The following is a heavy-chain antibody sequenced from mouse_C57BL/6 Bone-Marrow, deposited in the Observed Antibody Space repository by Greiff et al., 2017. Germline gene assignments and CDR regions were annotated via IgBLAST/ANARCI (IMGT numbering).Heavy chain of an antibody. Sequence: VQLQQSGAELVRPGTSVKMSCKASGYTFTNYWIGWAKQRPGHGLEWIGDIYPGGGYTNYNEKFKGKATLTADKSSSTAYMQFSSLTSEDSAIDYCARWFRYYAMDYWGQGTSVTVSS. J-gene: IGHJ4*01. V-gene: IGHV1-63*01. CDR3: ARWFRYYAMDY. CDR2: IYPGGGYT. CDR1: GYTFTNYW. D-gene: IGHD2-2*01.